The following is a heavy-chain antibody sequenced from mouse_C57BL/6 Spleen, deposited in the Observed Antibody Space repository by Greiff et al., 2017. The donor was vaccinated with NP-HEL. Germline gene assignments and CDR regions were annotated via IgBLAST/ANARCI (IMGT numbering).Heavy chain of an antibody. Sequence: QVQLQQPGAELVKPGASVKLSCKASGYTFTSYWMHWVKQRPGQGLEWIGMIHPNSGSTNYNEKFKSKATLTVDKSSSTAYMQLSSLTSEDSAVYYCAGGITTVVATYWYFDVWGTGTTVTVSS. CDR3: AGGITTVVATYWYFDV. V-gene: IGHV1-64*01. J-gene: IGHJ1*03. CDR1: GYTFTSYW. CDR2: IHPNSGST. D-gene: IGHD1-1*01.